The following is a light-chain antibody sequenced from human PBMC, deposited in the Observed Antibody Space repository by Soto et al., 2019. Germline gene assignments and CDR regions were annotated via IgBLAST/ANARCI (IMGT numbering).Light chain of an antibody. CDR3: QQYGSSRWT. V-gene: IGKV3-20*01. CDR1: QSVSSSC. Sequence: EIVLTQSPGTLSLSPGEKATLSCRASQSVSSSCLAWYQQKPGQAPRLLIYGASSRATGIPDRFSGSGSGTDFTLTISRLEPEDFAVYYCQQYGSSRWTFGQGTKV. CDR2: GAS. J-gene: IGKJ1*01.